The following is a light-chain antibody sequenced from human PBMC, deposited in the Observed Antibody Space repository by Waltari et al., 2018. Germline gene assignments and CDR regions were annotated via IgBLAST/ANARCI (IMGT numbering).Light chain of an antibody. CDR2: GTS. V-gene: IGKV3-20*01. CDR1: QNVDTSY. Sequence: TVLTQSPGTLSLSAGEGATLSCRASQNVDTSYLAWYQQKPGQAPRLLIFGTSNRATGIPERFSGSGSGTDFTLTISRLEPEDFAVYYCQQYGGARWTFGQGTKVEFK. CDR3: QQYGGARWT. J-gene: IGKJ1*01.